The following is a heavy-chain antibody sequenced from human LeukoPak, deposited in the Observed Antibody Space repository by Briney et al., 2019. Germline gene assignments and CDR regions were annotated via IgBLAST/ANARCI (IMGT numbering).Heavy chain of an antibody. CDR1: GGSISSYY. CDR3: ARGWGVVVPAAIDYYYYMDV. Sequence: SETLSLTCTVSGGSISSYYWSWIRQPAGKGMEWIGRIYTSGSTNYNPSLKSRVTMSVDTSTNQFSLKLSSVPAADTAVYYCARGWGVVVPAAIDYYYYMDVWGKGTTVTISS. CDR2: IYTSGST. V-gene: IGHV4-4*07. D-gene: IGHD2-2*01. J-gene: IGHJ6*03.